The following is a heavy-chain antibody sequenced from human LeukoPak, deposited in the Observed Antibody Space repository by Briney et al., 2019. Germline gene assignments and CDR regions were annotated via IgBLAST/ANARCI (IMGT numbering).Heavy chain of an antibody. J-gene: IGHJ4*02. CDR2: INNNGSYI. CDR1: GFTFSPSW. Sequence: HPGGSLRLSCAASGFTFSPSWMHWVRQAPGKGLEWVSRINNNGSYINYADSVKGRFTISRDNAKNTVELQMNSLRAEDTAVYFCVRDGSAYNFDYWGQGVLVTVSS. CDR3: VRDGSAYNFDY. D-gene: IGHD1-14*01. V-gene: IGHV3-74*01.